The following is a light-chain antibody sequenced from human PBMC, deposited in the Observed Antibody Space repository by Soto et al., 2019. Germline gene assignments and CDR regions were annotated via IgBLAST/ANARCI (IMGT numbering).Light chain of an antibody. Sequence: QSALTQPPSASGSPGQSVTISCTGTSSDVGGYNFVSWYQQHPGKAPKLMISEVVKRPSGVPDRFSGSKSGNTASLTVSGLQAEDEADYYCSSYAGGNNFDVFGTGTKLTVL. CDR2: EVV. CDR3: SSYAGGNNFDV. J-gene: IGLJ1*01. V-gene: IGLV2-8*01. CDR1: SSDVGGYNF.